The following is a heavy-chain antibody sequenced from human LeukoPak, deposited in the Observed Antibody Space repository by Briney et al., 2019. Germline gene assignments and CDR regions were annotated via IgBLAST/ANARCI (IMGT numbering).Heavy chain of an antibody. J-gene: IGHJ4*02. CDR3: VGYGGNSL. V-gene: IGHV3-66*01. Sequence: PGGSLRLSCVVSGFTVSKNHRSGVRQAPGKGLEWVSVIYHDGSTYYVDSVKGSFTISRDNSKNTLYLQMNTLRAEDTAVYYCVGYGGNSLWGQGTLVTVSS. D-gene: IGHD4-23*01. CDR2: IYHDGST. CDR1: GFTVSKNH.